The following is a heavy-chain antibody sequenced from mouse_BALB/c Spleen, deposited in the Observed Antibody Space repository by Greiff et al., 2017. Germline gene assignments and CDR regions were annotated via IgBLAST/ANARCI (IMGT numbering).Heavy chain of an antibody. Sequence: EVKLMESGGGLVKPGGSLKLSCAASGFTFSDYYMYWVRQTPEKRLEWVATISDGGSYTYYPDSVKGRFTISRDNAKNNLYLQMSSLKSEDTAMYYCARDRDYDEGDFDYWGQGTTLTVSS. J-gene: IGHJ2*01. V-gene: IGHV5-4*02. CDR3: ARDRDYDEGDFDY. D-gene: IGHD1-1*01. CDR1: GFTFSDYY. CDR2: ISDGGSYT.